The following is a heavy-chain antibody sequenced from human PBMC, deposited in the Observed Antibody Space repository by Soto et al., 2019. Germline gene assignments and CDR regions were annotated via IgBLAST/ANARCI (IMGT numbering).Heavy chain of an antibody. D-gene: IGHD2-8*01. J-gene: IGHJ5*02. V-gene: IGHV3-30*01. CDR3: ARVGYCINGVCPAGGLDP. Sequence: VESGGAVVLPGGSLTLSCAPSGFSLRGYAMHWVRQAPGQGLEWVALISHHGRDQYYADSVTGRLTIYRDDPKNRLYLELNRLRPEDSAVYYCARVGYCINGVCPAGGLDPWGQGTLVTVSS. CDR1: GFSLRGYA. CDR2: ISHHGRDQ.